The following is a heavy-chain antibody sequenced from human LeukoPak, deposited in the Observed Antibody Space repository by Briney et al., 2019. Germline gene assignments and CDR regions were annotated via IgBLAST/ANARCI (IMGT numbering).Heavy chain of an antibody. CDR1: GGSFSGYY. Sequence: SSETLSLTCAVYGGSFSGYYWSWIRQPPGKGLEWIGFIYDSGSTNYNPSLKSRVTISVDTSKNQFSLKLSSVTAADTAVYFCARDHHPRGFDIWGQGTMVTVSS. CDR2: IYDSGST. CDR3: ARDHHPRGFDI. J-gene: IGHJ3*02. V-gene: IGHV4-59*01.